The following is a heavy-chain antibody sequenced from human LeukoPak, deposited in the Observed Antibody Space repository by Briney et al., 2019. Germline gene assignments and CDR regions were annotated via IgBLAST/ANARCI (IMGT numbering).Heavy chain of an antibody. Sequence: PSETLSLTCTVSGVSISSNYWTWIRQPPGRGLEWIGYISDNGNTNYNPSLKSRVTISRDMSNNEFSLRLSSVTAADTAVYYCAREVKGLALDFWGQGTLVSVSS. V-gene: IGHV4-59*01. CDR2: ISDNGNT. J-gene: IGHJ4*02. CDR3: AREVKGLALDF. CDR1: GVSISSNY. D-gene: IGHD3-22*01.